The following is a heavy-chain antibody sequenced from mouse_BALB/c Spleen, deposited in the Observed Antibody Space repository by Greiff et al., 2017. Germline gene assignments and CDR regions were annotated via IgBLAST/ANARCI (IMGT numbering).Heavy chain of an antibody. D-gene: IGHD2-14*01. CDR3: AKAYYRYDGYYFDY. V-gene: IGHV14-3*02. Sequence: EVQVVESGAELVKPGASVKLSCTASGFNIKDTYMHWVKQRPEQGLEWIGRIDPANGNTKYDPKFQGKATITADTSSNTAYLQLSSLTSEDTAVYYCAKAYYRYDGYYFDYWGQGTTLTVSS. CDR1: GFNIKDTY. CDR2: IDPANGNT. J-gene: IGHJ2*01.